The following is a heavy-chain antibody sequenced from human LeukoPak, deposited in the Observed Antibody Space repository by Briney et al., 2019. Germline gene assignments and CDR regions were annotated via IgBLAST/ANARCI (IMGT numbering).Heavy chain of an antibody. D-gene: IGHD1-26*01. Sequence: GGSLRLSCTASGFTFSSYAMHWVRQAPGKGLEWVAVISYDGSNKYYADSVKGRFTISRDNSKNTLYLQMNSLRAEDTAVYYCARDRSAFDIWGQGTMVTVSS. CDR1: GFTFSSYA. CDR3: ARDRSAFDI. V-gene: IGHV3-30-3*01. CDR2: ISYDGSNK. J-gene: IGHJ3*02.